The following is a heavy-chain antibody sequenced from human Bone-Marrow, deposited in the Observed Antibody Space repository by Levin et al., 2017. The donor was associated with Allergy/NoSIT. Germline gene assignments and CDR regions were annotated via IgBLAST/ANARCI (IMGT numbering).Heavy chain of an antibody. CDR1: GFTFSNAW. CDR2: IKSKTDGGTT. Sequence: GGSLRLSCAASGFTFSNAWMSWVRQAPGKGLEWVGRIKSKTDGGTTDYAAPVKGRFTISRDDSKNTLYLQMNSLKTEDTAVYYCTTLTLQSPLWYFDLWGRGTLVTVSS. V-gene: IGHV3-15*01. D-gene: IGHD3-9*01. J-gene: IGHJ2*01. CDR3: TTLTLQSPLWYFDL.